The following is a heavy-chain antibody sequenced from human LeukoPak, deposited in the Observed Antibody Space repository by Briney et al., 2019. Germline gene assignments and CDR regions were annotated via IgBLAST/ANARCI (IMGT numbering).Heavy chain of an antibody. CDR2: IYYSGST. D-gene: IGHD2-2*01. V-gene: IGHV4-59*01. Sequence: SETLSLTCTVSGGSMSNYYWTWIRQPPGKGLEWLGYIYYSGSTDYSPSLKSRVTISVDTSKNQFSLNLRSVTAADTAVYYCASYWSTSGNSYYYYYMDVWGKGTTVTVSS. CDR1: GGSMSNYY. J-gene: IGHJ6*03. CDR3: ASYWSTSGNSYYYYYMDV.